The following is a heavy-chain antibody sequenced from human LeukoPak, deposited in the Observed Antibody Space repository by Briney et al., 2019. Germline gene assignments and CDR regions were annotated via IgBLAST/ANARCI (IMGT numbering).Heavy chain of an antibody. Sequence: SQTLSLTCTVSGGSISSGSYYWSWIRQPAGKGLEWIGRIYTSGSTNYNPSLKSRVTISVDTSKNQFSLKLSSVTAADTAVYYCARVPGRYCSSTSCYLARDWGQGTLVTVSS. D-gene: IGHD2-2*01. J-gene: IGHJ4*02. CDR1: GGSISSGSYY. CDR2: IYTSGST. CDR3: ARVPGRYCSSTSCYLARD. V-gene: IGHV4-61*02.